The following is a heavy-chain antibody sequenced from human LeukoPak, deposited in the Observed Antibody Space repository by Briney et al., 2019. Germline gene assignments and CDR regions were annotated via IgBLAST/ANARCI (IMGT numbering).Heavy chain of an antibody. V-gene: IGHV4-34*01. Sequence: SETLSLTCTVSGGSISSYYWSWIRQPPGKGLEWIGEINHSGSTNSNPSLKSRVTISVDTSKNQFSLKLTSVTAADTAVYYCAGDYRGSLDYWGQGTLVTVSS. CDR3: AGDYRGSLDY. D-gene: IGHD3-10*01. J-gene: IGHJ4*02. CDR1: GGSISSYY. CDR2: INHSGST.